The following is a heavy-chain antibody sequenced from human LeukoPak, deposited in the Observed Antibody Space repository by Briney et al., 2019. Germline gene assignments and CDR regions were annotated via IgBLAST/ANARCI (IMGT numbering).Heavy chain of an antibody. CDR2: ISYDGTNK. V-gene: IGHV3-30*18. D-gene: IGHD5-18*01. CDR3: AKDGGLGVKQLGY. CDR1: GFTFSSYG. J-gene: IGHJ4*02. Sequence: GGSLRLSCAASGFTFSSYGMHWVRRAPGKGLECVEVISYDGTNKYYADSVKGRFTISRDNSKNTLYLQMNSLRAEDTAVYYCAKDGGLGVKQLGYWGQGTLVTVSS.